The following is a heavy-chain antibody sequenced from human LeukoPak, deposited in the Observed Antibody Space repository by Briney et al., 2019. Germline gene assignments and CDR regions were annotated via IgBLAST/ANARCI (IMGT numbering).Heavy chain of an antibody. CDR3: ARNSFPARGAFDI. J-gene: IGHJ3*02. V-gene: IGHV4-39*07. Sequence: SETLSLTCTVSGGSISSSSYYWGWIRQPPGKGLEWIGEIYHSGSTYYSPSLKSRVTMSVDKSKNQFSLKLSSVTAADTALYYCARNSFPARGAFDIWGQGTMVTVSS. CDR1: GGSISSSSYY. D-gene: IGHD2/OR15-2a*01. CDR2: IYHSGST.